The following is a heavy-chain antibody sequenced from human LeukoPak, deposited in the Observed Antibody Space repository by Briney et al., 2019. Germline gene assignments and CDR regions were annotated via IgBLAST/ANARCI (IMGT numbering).Heavy chain of an antibody. J-gene: IGHJ4*02. CDR2: IWYGGSNK. D-gene: IGHD2-2*01. Sequence: PGGSLRLSCAASGFTFSSYGMHWVRQAPGKGLEWVAVIWYGGSNKYYADSVKGRFTISRDNSKNTLYLQMNSLRAEDTAVYYCAKDGSPYCSSTSCYPAYWGQGTLVTVSS. V-gene: IGHV3-30*02. CDR3: AKDGSPYCSSTSCYPAY. CDR1: GFTFSSYG.